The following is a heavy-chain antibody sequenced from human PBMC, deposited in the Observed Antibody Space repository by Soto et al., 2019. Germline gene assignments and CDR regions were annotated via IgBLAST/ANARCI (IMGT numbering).Heavy chain of an antibody. CDR3: ARGVTTDHALGESSGMDV. J-gene: IGHJ6*02. Sequence: PWGSLRLSCAASGFTFSSYAMHWVRQAPGKGLEWVAVISYDGSNKYYADSVKGRFTISRDNSKNTLYLQMNSLRAEDTAVYYCARGVTTDHALGESSGMDVWGQGTTANVSS. CDR2: ISYDGSNK. D-gene: IGHD3-16*02. CDR1: GFTFSSYA. V-gene: IGHV3-30-3*01.